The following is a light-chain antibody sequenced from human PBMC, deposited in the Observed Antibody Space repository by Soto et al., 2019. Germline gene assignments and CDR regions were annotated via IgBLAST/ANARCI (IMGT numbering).Light chain of an antibody. Sequence: ELVVTQSPATLSVSPGERATLSCRASQSVSRNLAWYQQKPGQAPRLLIYGASTRATGIPARFSGSGSGTEFTLTISSLQSEEFAVYYCQQYNNWPPSTFGQGTKLEIK. V-gene: IGKV3-15*01. CDR3: QQYNNWPPST. CDR1: QSVSRN. J-gene: IGKJ2*02. CDR2: GAS.